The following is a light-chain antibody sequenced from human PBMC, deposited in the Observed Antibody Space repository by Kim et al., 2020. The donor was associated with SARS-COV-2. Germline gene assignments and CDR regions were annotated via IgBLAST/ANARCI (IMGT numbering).Light chain of an antibody. J-gene: IGKJ2*01. CDR1: QSISTY. CDR3: QQSNTAPYT. Sequence: DVQMTQSPSSLSASVGDRVTITCRASQSISTYLNWFQQKPGKVPILLIYAASSLQSGVPSRFSGSGSGTDFTLTISSLQPEDFATYYCQQSNTAPYTFGQGTKLEIK. V-gene: IGKV1-39*01. CDR2: AAS.